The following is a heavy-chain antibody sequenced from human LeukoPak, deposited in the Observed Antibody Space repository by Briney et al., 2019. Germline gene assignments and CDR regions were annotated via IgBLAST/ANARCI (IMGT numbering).Heavy chain of an antibody. CDR1: GYTFTSYG. CDR3: ARVCSSTSCYYYYYYYMDV. CDR2: ISAYNGNT. Sequence: GASVKVSCKASGYTFTSYGISWVRQAPGQGLEWMGWISAYNGNTNYAQKLQGRVTMTTDTSTSTAYMELRSLRSDDTAVYYCARVCSSTSCYYYYYYYMDVWGKGTTVTVSS. J-gene: IGHJ6*03. V-gene: IGHV1-18*01. D-gene: IGHD2-2*01.